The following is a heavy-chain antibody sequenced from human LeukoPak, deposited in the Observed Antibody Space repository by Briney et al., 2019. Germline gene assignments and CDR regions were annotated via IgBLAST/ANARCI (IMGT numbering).Heavy chain of an antibody. V-gene: IGHV3-30*02. CDR3: AKDVPSLGDFWSGYYRH. CDR1: GFIFSTYG. Sequence: GGSLRLSCAASGFIFSTYGMHWVRQAPGKGLEWVVFIRYDGSNKYYADSVKGRFTISRDNSKNTLYLQMNSLRAEDTAVYYCAKDVPSLGDFWSGYYRHWGQGTLVTVSS. D-gene: IGHD3-3*01. CDR2: IRYDGSNK. J-gene: IGHJ1*01.